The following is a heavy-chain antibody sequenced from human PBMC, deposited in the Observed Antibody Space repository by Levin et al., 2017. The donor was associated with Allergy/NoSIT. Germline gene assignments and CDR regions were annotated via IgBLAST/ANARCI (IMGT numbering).Heavy chain of an antibody. CDR3: AKDLKAPGDDDSGSFDY. V-gene: IGHV3-23*01. CDR1: GFTFSSYA. J-gene: IGHJ4*02. CDR2: IVASGAST. Sequence: GGSLRLSCAVSGFTFSSYAMSWVRQAPGKGLEWVSAIVASGASTYHADSVKGRFIISRDNSKNTLYLQMNSLRAEDTAIYYCAKDLKAPGDDDSGSFDYWGQGILVTVSS. D-gene: IGHD4-11*01.